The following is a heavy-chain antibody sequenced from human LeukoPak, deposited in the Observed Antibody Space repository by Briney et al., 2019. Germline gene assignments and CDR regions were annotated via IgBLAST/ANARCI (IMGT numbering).Heavy chain of an antibody. V-gene: IGHV3-48*03. CDR3: ARVEQQLFDY. Sequence: GGSLRLSCATSGFTFSNYEMNWVRQAPGKGLEWVSYISSVGTTIYYADSVKGRFTISRDNAKNSLYLQMNSLRAEDTAVYYCARVEQQLFDYWGQGTLVTVSS. CDR2: ISSVGTTI. D-gene: IGHD1-1*01. J-gene: IGHJ4*02. CDR1: GFTFSNYE.